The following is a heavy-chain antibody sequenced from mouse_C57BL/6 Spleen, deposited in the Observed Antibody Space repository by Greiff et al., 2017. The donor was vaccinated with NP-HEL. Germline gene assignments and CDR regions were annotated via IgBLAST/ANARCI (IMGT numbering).Heavy chain of an antibody. CDR1: GYTFTSYW. J-gene: IGHJ2*01. V-gene: IGHV1-55*01. D-gene: IGHD1-1*01. CDR2: IYPGSGST. CDR3: ARVGYYGSSFYFDY. Sequence: VQLQQSGAELVKPGASVKMSCKASGYTFTSYWITWVKQRPGQGLEWIGDIYPGSGSTNYNEKFKRKATLTVETSSSTAYMQLSSLTSEVSAVYYCARVGYYGSSFYFDYWGQGTTLTVSS.